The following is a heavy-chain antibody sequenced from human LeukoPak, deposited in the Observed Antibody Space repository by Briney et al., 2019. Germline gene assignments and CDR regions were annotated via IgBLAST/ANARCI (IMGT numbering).Heavy chain of an antibody. J-gene: IGHJ4*02. CDR3: KEVDY. CDR2: ISYDGSDK. Sequence: GGSLRLSCAASGFTFSSYGMHWVRQAPGKGLEWVAVISYDGSDKYYADSVKGRFTISRDNSKNTLYLQMNSLRVEDTAVYYCKEVDYWGQGTLVTVSS. CDR1: GFTFSSYG. V-gene: IGHV3-30*03.